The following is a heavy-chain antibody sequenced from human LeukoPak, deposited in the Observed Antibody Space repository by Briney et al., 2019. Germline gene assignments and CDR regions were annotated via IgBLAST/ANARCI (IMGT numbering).Heavy chain of an antibody. CDR3: ARGRPHGNDY. CDR1: GFTFSSYW. Sequence: GGSLRLSCAASGFTFSSYWMNWVRQAPGKGLVWVSRIASDGSSTTYADSVKGRYSISRDNAKNTLYLQMNSLRVEDTAVYYCARGRPHGNDYWGQGTLVTVSS. D-gene: IGHD4-23*01. J-gene: IGHJ4*02. V-gene: IGHV3-74*01. CDR2: IASDGSST.